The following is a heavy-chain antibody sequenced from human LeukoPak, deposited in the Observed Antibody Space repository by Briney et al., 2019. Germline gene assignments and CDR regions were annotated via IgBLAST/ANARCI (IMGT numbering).Heavy chain of an antibody. CDR1: GYTFTSYA. D-gene: IGHD1-26*01. J-gene: IGHJ5*02. CDR2: INTNTGNP. CDR3: ARVKGIVGATADWFDP. V-gene: IGHV7-4-1*02. Sequence: ASVKVSCKASGYTFTSYAMNWVRQAPGQGLEWVGWINTNTGNPTYAQGFTGRFVFSLDTSVSTAYPQISSLKAEDTAVYYCARVKGIVGATADWFDPWGQGTLVTVSS.